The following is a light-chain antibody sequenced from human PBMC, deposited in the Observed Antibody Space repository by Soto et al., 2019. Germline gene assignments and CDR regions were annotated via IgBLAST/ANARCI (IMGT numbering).Light chain of an antibody. V-gene: IGKV1-27*01. Sequence: DIQMTQSPSSLSASVGDRVTITCRASQGISNYIAWYQQKPGKAPKLLIYAASTLQSGVPSRFSGSGSGTDFTLSINSLQPEDVATYSCQKYSRVPLFGPGTKVYIK. CDR3: QKYSRVPL. J-gene: IGKJ3*01. CDR1: QGISNY. CDR2: AAS.